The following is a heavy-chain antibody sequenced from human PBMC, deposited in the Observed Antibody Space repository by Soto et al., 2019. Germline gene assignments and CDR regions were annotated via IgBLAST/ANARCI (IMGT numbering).Heavy chain of an antibody. V-gene: IGHV3-48*03. CDR1: GFTFSSYE. CDR3: AREEVGATFAAFDI. D-gene: IGHD1-26*01. CDR2: ISSSGSTI. Sequence: EVQLVESGGGLVQPGGSLRLSCAASGFTFSSYEMNWVRQAPGKGLEWVSYISSSGSTIYYADSVKGRFTISRDNAKNSLYLQMNSLRAEDTAVYYCAREEVGATFAAFDIWGQGTMVTVSS. J-gene: IGHJ3*02.